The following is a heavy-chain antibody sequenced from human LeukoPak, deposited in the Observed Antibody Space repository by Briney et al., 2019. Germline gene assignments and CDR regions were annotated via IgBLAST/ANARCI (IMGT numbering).Heavy chain of an antibody. CDR1: GFTFSFYD. J-gene: IGHJ4*02. Sequence: PGGSLRLSCEASGFTFSFYDMNWVRQAPGMGLEWVSYITGSGGTIYYADSVKGRFTISRDNAKNSLYLQVNSLRAEDTAVYYCARDSRGRFGGNYFDYWGQGTLVTVSS. CDR3: ARDSRGRFGGNYFDY. D-gene: IGHD3-10*01. V-gene: IGHV3-48*03. CDR2: ITGSGGTI.